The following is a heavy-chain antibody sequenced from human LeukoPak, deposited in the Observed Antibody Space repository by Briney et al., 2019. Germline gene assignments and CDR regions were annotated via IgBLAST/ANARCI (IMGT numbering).Heavy chain of an antibody. J-gene: IGHJ4*02. V-gene: IGHV4-34*01. D-gene: IGHD3-22*01. Sequence: SETLSLTCAVYGGSFSGYYWSWIRQPPGKGLEWIREINHSGSTNYNPSLKSRVTISVDTSKNQFSLKLSSVTAADTAVYYCARTHYDSKGFDYWGQGTLVTVSS. CDR2: INHSGST. CDR3: ARTHYDSKGFDY. CDR1: GGSFSGYY.